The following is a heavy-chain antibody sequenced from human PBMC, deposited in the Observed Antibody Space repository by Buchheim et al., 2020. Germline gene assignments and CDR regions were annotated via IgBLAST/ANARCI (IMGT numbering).Heavy chain of an antibody. V-gene: IGHV3-30*18. Sequence: QVQLVESGGGVVQPGRSLRLSCAASGFTFSSYGMHWVRQAPGKGLEWVAVISYDGSNKYYADSVKGRFTISRDNSKNTLYLQMNSLRAEDTAVYYCANAARIAAAGTNDYYMDVWGKGTT. CDR2: ISYDGSNK. D-gene: IGHD6-13*01. CDR3: ANAARIAAAGTNDYYMDV. CDR1: GFTFSSYG. J-gene: IGHJ6*03.